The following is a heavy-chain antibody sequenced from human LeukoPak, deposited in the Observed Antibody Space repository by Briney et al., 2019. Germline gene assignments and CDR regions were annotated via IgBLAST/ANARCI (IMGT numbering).Heavy chain of an antibody. CDR3: ARVPGGLEWADFDY. Sequence: GGSLRLSCAVSGSTFSYYEINWVRQAPGKGLEWVSCIESSSTNINYADSVRGRFTISRDNAKNSLFLQMNSLRVEDTAVYYCARVPGGLEWADFDYWGQGTLVTVSS. D-gene: IGHD3-3*01. CDR2: IESSSTNI. V-gene: IGHV3-21*01. CDR1: GSTFSYYE. J-gene: IGHJ4*02.